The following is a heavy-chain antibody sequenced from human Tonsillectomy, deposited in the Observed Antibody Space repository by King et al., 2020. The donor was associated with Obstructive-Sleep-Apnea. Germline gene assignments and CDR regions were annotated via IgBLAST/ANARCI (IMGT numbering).Heavy chain of an antibody. CDR3: ARALLAEDAFDI. V-gene: IGHV3-13*04. CDR2: IGTAGDT. CDR1: GFTFSSND. J-gene: IGHJ3*02. Sequence: VQLVESGGGLVQPGGSLRLSCAASGFTFSSNDMHWVRQATGKGLEWVSAIGTAGDTYYPGSVKGRFTISRENAKNSLYLQMNSLGAGDTAVYYCARALLAEDAFDIWGQGTMVTVSS.